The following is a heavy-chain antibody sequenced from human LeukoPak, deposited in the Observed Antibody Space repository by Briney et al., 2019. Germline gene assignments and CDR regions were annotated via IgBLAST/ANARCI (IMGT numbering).Heavy chain of an antibody. CDR3: AKDLGSSGWYIDY. D-gene: IGHD6-19*01. J-gene: IGHJ4*02. CDR1: GFIFSSYT. Sequence: GGSLTLSCAASGFIFSSYTMSWVRQAPGKGLEGVSGISGSGGSTYYADSVKGRFTISRDNSKNTLYLQMNSLRAEDTAVYYCAKDLGSSGWYIDYWGQGTLVTVSS. CDR2: ISGSGGST. V-gene: IGHV3-23*01.